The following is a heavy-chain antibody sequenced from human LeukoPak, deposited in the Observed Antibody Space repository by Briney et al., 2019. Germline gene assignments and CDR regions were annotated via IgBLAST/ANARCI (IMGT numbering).Heavy chain of an antibody. V-gene: IGHV3-33*06. J-gene: IGHJ4*02. CDR2: IWYDGSNK. D-gene: IGHD2-2*01. Sequence: GRSLRLSCAASGFTFSSYGMHWVRQAPGKGLEWVAVIWYDGSNKYYADSVKGRFTISRDNSKNTLYLQMNSLRAEDTAVYYCANAGWYCSSTSCPASTDYWGQGTLVTVSS. CDR1: GFTFSSYG. CDR3: ANAGWYCSSTSCPASTDY.